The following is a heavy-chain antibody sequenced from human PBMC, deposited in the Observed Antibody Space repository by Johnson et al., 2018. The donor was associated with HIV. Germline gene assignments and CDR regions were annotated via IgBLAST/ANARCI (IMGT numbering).Heavy chain of an antibody. CDR3: ARDPFPRFYAFDI. CDR1: GFTFSSYG. J-gene: IGHJ3*02. V-gene: IGHV3-30*02. D-gene: IGHD3-3*01. Sequence: QVQLVESGGGVVQPGGSLRLSCAAFGFTFSSYGMHWVRQAPGKGLEWVAFIRYDGDITYYVDSVKGRFTSSRDNSKNMVYLQMNSLRPEDTAVYYCARDPFPRFYAFDIWGQGTVVTVSS. CDR2: IRYDGDIT.